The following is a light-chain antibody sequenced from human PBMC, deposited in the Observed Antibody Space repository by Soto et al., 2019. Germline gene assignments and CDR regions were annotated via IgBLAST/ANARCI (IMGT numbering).Light chain of an antibody. J-gene: IGKJ4*01. Sequence: IVLTQSPGILSLSPGERATLSCRASQSVGRRYLAWYQQKPGQAPMLLIYDTSERASDIPDRFSGSGSGTDFTLTISRPVPEDFAVYYCQYQGTFGGGTKVEIK. CDR1: QSVGRRY. CDR3: QYQGT. V-gene: IGKV3-20*01. CDR2: DTS.